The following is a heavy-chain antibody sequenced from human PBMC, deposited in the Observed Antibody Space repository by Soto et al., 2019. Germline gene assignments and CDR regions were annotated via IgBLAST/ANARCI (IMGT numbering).Heavy chain of an antibody. V-gene: IGHV4-59*01. D-gene: IGHD2-2*01. CDR2: IYYSGNT. Sequence: RCIRKNQGKGLEWIGYIYYSGNTNYNPSLKSRVTMSVDTSKSQFSLDLSSVTTADTAVFYCADLGSAAVYNWFESWGQGILVTVSS. J-gene: IGHJ5*01. CDR3: ADLGSAAVYNWFES.